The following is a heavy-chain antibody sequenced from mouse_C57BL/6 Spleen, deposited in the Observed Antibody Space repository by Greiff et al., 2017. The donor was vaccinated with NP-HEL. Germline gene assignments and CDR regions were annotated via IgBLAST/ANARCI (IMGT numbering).Heavy chain of an antibody. D-gene: IGHD1-1*01. CDR2: IYPGSGST. J-gene: IGHJ2*01. CDR3: AREYYYGSLFDY. V-gene: IGHV1-55*01. Sequence: QVQLQQPGAELVKPGASVTMSCKASGYTFTSYWITWVKQRPGQGLEWLGDIYPGSGSTNYNEKFKSKATLTVDTSSSTAYMQLSSLTSEDSAVYYCAREYYYGSLFDYWGQGTTLTVSS. CDR1: GYTFTSYW.